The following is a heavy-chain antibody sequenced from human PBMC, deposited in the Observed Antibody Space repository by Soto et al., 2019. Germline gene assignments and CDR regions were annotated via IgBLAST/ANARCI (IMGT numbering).Heavy chain of an antibody. Sequence: QVQLVESGGGVVQPGRSLRLSCTASGFTFSSYGMHWVRQAPGKGLEWVAVIWHDGSDKYYADSVKGRFTISRDNSKNTLYLQMNSLRAEDTAVYYCATVGAADYGMDVWGQGTTVTVSS. CDR2: IWHDGSDK. CDR1: GFTFSSYG. D-gene: IGHD6-13*01. J-gene: IGHJ6*02. CDR3: ATVGAADYGMDV. V-gene: IGHV3-33*01.